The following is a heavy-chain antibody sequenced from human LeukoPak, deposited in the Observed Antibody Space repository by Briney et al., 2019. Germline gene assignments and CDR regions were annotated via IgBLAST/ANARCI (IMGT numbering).Heavy chain of an antibody. Sequence: GGSLRLSCAASGFTFSSYSMNWVRQAPGKGLEGGSYISSSSTIYYSDSVKGRFTISRDNGKNSLYLQMNSLETEDTAVYYCARGRGLNFVVVPAIFDYWGQGTLVTVSS. D-gene: IGHD2-21*02. CDR3: ARGRGLNFVVVPAIFDY. J-gene: IGHJ4*02. V-gene: IGHV3-48*01. CDR2: ISSSSTI. CDR1: GFTFSSYS.